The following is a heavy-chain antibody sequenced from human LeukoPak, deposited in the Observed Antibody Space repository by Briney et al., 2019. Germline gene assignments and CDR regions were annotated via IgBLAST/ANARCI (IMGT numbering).Heavy chain of an antibody. J-gene: IGHJ4*02. CDR1: GFTFSSHT. D-gene: IGHD5-24*01. CDR3: ARGSRWLQLGPFDY. Sequence: GGSLRLSCAASGFTFSSHTMHWVRQAPGKGLEWVAVMSYDGSDNYYADSVKGRFTISRDNSRTTVYLQMNSLRAEDTAVYYCARGSRWLQLGPFDYWGQGTLVTVSS. CDR2: MSYDGSDN. V-gene: IGHV3-30*01.